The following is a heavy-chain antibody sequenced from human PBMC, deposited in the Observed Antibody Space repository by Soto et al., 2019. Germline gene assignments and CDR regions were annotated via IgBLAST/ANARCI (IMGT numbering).Heavy chain of an antibody. CDR1: GFTFSSYA. D-gene: IGHD4-17*01. J-gene: IGHJ5*02. V-gene: IGHV3-23*01. CDR3: AKGPLTTVTTGWFDP. Sequence: PGGSLRLSCAASGFTFSSYAMSWVRQAPGEGLEWVSAISGSGGSTYYADSVKGRFTISRDNSKNTLYLQMNSLRAEDTAVYYCAKGPLTTVTTGWFDPWGQGTLVTVSS. CDR2: ISGSGGST.